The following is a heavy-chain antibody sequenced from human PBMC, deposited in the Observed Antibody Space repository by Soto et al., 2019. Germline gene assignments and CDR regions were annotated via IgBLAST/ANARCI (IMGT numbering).Heavy chain of an antibody. CDR1: GFTFSGSA. J-gene: IGHJ6*02. CDR3: TRQIAPPSGAGNYYYDGLDV. CDR2: IRNKVNNYAT. Sequence: GGSLRLSCAASGFTFSGSAMHWVRQASGKGLEWVGRIRNKVNNYATAYAASVKGRFTISRDDSKNTAYLQMNSLKTEDTAVYYCTRQIAPPSGAGNYYYDGLDVWGQGTTVTVSS. D-gene: IGHD6-19*01. V-gene: IGHV3-73*01.